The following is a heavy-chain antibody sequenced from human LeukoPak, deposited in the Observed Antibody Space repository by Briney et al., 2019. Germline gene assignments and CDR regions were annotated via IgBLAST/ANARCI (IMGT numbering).Heavy chain of an antibody. CDR3: AAHVDTAMVVAAYYFDY. CDR2: IVVGSGNT. V-gene: IGHV1-58*01. Sequence: GASVKVSCKASGFTFTSFAVQWVRQARGQRLEWIGWIVVGSGNTNYAQKFQERVTITRDMSTSTAYMELSSLRSEDTAVYYCAAHVDTAMVVAAYYFDYWGQGTLVTVSS. D-gene: IGHD5-18*01. J-gene: IGHJ4*02. CDR1: GFTFTSFA.